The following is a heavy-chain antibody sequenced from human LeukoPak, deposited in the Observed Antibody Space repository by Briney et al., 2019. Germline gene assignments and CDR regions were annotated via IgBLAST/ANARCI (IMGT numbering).Heavy chain of an antibody. Sequence: ASVKVSFKASGYTFTSYYMHWVRQAPGQGLEWMGIINPSGGSTSYAQKFQGRVTMTRDTSTSTVYMELSSLRSEDTAVYYCARGGGGYCSGGSCYQEYFQHWGQGTLVTVSS. CDR3: ARGGGGYCSGGSCYQEYFQH. D-gene: IGHD2-15*01. J-gene: IGHJ1*01. CDR1: GYTFTSYY. V-gene: IGHV1-46*01. CDR2: INPSGGST.